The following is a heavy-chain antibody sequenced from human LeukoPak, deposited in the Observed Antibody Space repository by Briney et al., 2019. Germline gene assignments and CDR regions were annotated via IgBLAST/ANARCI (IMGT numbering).Heavy chain of an antibody. J-gene: IGHJ4*02. V-gene: IGHV3-30-3*01. CDR3: AKDLRGPTIVRYFDD. D-gene: IGHD1-26*01. CDR2: ISYDGSNK. Sequence: GGSLRLSCVDSGFTFSNYAMQWVRQAPGKGLEWVAVISYDGSNKYYADSVQGRFTISRDNSKNTVYLQMNSLRAEDTSVYYCAKDLRGPTIVRYFDDWGQGTLVTVSS. CDR1: GFTFSNYA.